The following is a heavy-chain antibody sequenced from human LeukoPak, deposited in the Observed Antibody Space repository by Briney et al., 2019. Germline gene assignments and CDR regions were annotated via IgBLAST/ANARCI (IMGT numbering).Heavy chain of an antibody. CDR2: ISFDGSNT. CDR1: GFTLSTYA. Sequence: GRSLRLSCAASGFTLSTYAMHWVRQAPGKGLEWVAVISFDGSNTYYADSVKGRFTISRDNSKNTLYLQMDSLRAEDTAVYYCARDYLRGYYYMDVWGKGTTVTVSS. V-gene: IGHV3-30*04. CDR3: ARDYLRGYYYMDV. J-gene: IGHJ6*03. D-gene: IGHD2/OR15-2a*01.